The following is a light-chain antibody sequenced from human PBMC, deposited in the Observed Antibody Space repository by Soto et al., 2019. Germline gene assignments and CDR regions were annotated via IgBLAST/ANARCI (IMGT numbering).Light chain of an antibody. CDR1: QSIGKH. V-gene: IGKV1-39*01. CDR3: QQSYSSPTT. CDR2: GAS. Sequence: IQMTQSPSTLSASVVDRVTITCRASQSIGKHLNWYQQKPGKAPKFLIYGASTLQSGVPSRFTGSGSGTDFTLTVNSLQPEDFATYYCQQSYSSPTTFGQGTRLEIK. J-gene: IGKJ5*01.